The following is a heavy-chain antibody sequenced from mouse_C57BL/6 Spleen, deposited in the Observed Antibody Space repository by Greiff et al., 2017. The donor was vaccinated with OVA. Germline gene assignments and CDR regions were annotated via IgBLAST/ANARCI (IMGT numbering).Heavy chain of an antibody. CDR1: GFTFSSYA. V-gene: IGHV5-4*01. CDR2: ISDGGSYT. D-gene: IGHD2-2*01. Sequence: EVKLVESVGGLVKPGGSLKLSCAASGFTFSSYAMSWVRQTPEKRLEWVATISDGGSYTYYPDNVKGRFTISRDNAKNNLYLQLSHLKSEDTAMYYCARDGYDDEGPWFAYWGQGTLVTVSA. CDR3: ARDGYDDEGPWFAY. J-gene: IGHJ3*01.